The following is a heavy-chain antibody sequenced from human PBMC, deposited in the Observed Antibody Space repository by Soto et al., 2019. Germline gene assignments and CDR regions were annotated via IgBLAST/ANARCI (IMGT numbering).Heavy chain of an antibody. D-gene: IGHD3-16*01. Sequence: SVKLRWEAPREGFTSDCSKSVRQDKRKGLDWMGVINPHGGSTAYAQKFKGRVTLTRDTSASTVYMEVSSLTSEDTAMYYCARSSGGNFGIITEGHHWLATSGQPPLVTVPS. V-gene: IGHV1-46*01. CDR1: REGFTSDC. J-gene: IGHJ5*02. CDR3: ARSSGGNFGIITEGHHWLAT. CDR2: INPHGGST.